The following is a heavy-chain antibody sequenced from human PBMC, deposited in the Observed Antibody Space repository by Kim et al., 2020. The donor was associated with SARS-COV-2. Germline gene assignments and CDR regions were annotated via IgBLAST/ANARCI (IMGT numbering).Heavy chain of an antibody. CDR2: INPSGGST. CDR3: ARDSPLGGYYDSSGCDY. J-gene: IGHJ4*02. Sequence: ASVKVSCKASGYTFTSYYMHWVRQAPGQGLEWMGIINPSGGSTSYAQKFQGRVTMTRDTSTSTVYMELSSLRSEDTAVYYCARDSPLGGYYDSSGCDYWGQGNLVTVSS. V-gene: IGHV1-46*01. D-gene: IGHD3-22*01. CDR1: GYTFTSYY.